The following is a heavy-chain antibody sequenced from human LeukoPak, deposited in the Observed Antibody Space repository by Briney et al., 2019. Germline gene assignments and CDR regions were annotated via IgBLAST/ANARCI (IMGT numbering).Heavy chain of an antibody. J-gene: IGHJ4*02. CDR3: ARVAGGLHYYFGY. CDR2: IWYDGSNK. CDR1: GFTFSSYG. V-gene: IGHV3-33*01. D-gene: IGHD3-16*01. Sequence: GGSLRLSCAASGFTFSSYGMHWVRQAPGKGLEWVAVIWYDGSNKYYADSVKGRFTISRDNSKNTLYLQMNSLRAEDTAVYYCARVAGGLHYYFGYWGQGTLVTVSS.